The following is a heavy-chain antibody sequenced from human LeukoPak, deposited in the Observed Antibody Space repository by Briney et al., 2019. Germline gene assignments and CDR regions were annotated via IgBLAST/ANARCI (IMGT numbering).Heavy chain of an antibody. Sequence: ASVKDSCKASGYTFTSYGISWVRQAPGQGLEWMGWISAYNGNTNYAQKLQGRVTMTTDTSTSTAYMELRSLRSDDTAVYYCARDSSGWFDPNYFDYWGQGTLVTVSS. V-gene: IGHV1-18*01. CDR2: ISAYNGNT. D-gene: IGHD6-19*01. J-gene: IGHJ4*02. CDR3: ARDSSGWFDPNYFDY. CDR1: GYTFTSYG.